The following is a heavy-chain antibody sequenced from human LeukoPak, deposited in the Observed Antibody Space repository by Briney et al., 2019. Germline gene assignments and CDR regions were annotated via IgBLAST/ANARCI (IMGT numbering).Heavy chain of an antibody. Sequence: PSETLSLTCTVSGGSISSYYWSWIRQPPGKGLEWIGYIYYSGSTNYNPSLKSRVTISVDTSKNQFSLKLSSVTAADTAVYYCARDYRGSSSYDAFDIWGQGTMVTVSS. V-gene: IGHV4-59*01. CDR1: GGSISSYY. J-gene: IGHJ3*02. D-gene: IGHD6-6*01. CDR2: IYYSGST. CDR3: ARDYRGSSSYDAFDI.